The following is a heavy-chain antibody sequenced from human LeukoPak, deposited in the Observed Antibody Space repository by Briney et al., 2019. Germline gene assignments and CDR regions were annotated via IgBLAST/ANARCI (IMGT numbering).Heavy chain of an antibody. J-gene: IGHJ5*02. Sequence: ASVNVSCKASGYTFTSYAMHWVRQAPGQRLEWMGWINAGSGNTKYSQKFQGRVTITRDTSASTAYMELSSLRSEDTAVYYCARTCSSTSCYRSKNNWFDPWGQGTLVTVSS. V-gene: IGHV1-3*01. D-gene: IGHD2-2*02. CDR2: INAGSGNT. CDR1: GYTFTSYA. CDR3: ARTCSSTSCYRSKNNWFDP.